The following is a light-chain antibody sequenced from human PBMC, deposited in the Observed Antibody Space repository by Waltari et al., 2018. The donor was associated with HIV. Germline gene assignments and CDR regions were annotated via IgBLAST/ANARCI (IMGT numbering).Light chain of an antibody. J-gene: IGLJ2*01. CDR2: EVS. Sequence: GQSITISCTGASSDVGGSNSVSWFQQHPGKAPKLVIYEVSNRPSGVSNRFSGSRSGNTASLTISGLQTEDEADYYCSSYASGDTLVFGGGTKLTVL. CDR1: SSDVGGSNS. V-gene: IGLV2-14*01. CDR3: SSYASGDTLV.